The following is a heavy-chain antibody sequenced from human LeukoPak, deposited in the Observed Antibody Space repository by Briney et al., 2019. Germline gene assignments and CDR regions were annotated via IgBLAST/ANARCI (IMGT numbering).Heavy chain of an antibody. CDR1: GFTFSNYW. D-gene: IGHD2-15*01. CDR2: IKQGGSEK. CDR3: TRDTGCSGGNCYSFYDY. Sequence: GGSLRLSCAASGFTFSNYWMTWVRQAPGKGLECVANIKQGGSEKYYVDSVKGRFTISRDNAENSLYLQINSLRAEDTAVYYCTRDTGCSGGNCYSFYDYWGQGSLVTVS. J-gene: IGHJ4*02. V-gene: IGHV3-7*01.